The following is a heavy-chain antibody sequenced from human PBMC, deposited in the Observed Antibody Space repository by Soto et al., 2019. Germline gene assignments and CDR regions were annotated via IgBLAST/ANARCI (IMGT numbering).Heavy chain of an antibody. CDR3: TSYYDFWSGYYGLFDSRDY. CDR1: GFTFGDYA. D-gene: IGHD3-3*01. J-gene: IGHJ4*02. CDR2: IRSKAYGGTT. Sequence: TASGFTFGDYAMSWVRQAPGKGLEWVGFIRSKAYGGTTEYAASVKGRFTISRDDSKSIAYLQMNSLKTEDTAVYYCTSYYDFWSGYYGLFDSRDYWGQGTLVTVSS. V-gene: IGHV3-49*04.